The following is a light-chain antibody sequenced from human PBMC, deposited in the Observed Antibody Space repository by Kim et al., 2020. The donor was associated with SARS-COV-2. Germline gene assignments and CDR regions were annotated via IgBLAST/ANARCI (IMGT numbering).Light chain of an antibody. CDR3: QQYKIRST. J-gene: IGKJ1*01. CDR2: RSS. CDR1: QSIDVW. Sequence: DIQMTQSPSTLSASVGDRVTITCRASQSIDVWLAWYQRKPGRAPKVLIYRSSILESGVPSRFSGSGSGTEFTLTISSLQPDDSATYDCQQYKIRSTFGQGNKVDI. V-gene: IGKV1-5*03.